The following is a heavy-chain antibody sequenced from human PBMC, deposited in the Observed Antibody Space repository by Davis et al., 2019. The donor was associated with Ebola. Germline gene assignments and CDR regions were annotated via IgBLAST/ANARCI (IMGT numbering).Heavy chain of an antibody. CDR3: ARDLDYHAGSGDFDAFDM. Sequence: PGGSLRLSCAASGFTFSNYWMTWVRQAPGRGLEWVANIKSDGSEKSYVDSVKGRFTISRDNAKNSLYLQMNSLRVEDTAVYYCARDLDYHAGSGDFDAFDMWGQGTMVTVSS. V-gene: IGHV3-7*01. J-gene: IGHJ3*02. CDR2: IKSDGSEK. D-gene: IGHD2-15*01. CDR1: GFTFSNYW.